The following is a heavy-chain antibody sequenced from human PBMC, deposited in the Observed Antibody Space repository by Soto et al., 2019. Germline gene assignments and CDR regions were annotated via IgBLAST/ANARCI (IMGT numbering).Heavy chain of an antibody. V-gene: IGHV5-51*01. CDR3: ARWGVDTAMNYNWFDP. CDR1: GYSFTSYW. J-gene: IGHJ5*02. CDR2: IYPGDSDT. Sequence: PGESLKSSCKGSGYSFTSYWIGWVRQMPGKGLEWMGIIYPGDSDTRYSPSFQGQVTISADKSISTAYLQWSSLKASDTAMYYCARWGVDTAMNYNWFDPWGQGTLVTVSS. D-gene: IGHD5-18*01.